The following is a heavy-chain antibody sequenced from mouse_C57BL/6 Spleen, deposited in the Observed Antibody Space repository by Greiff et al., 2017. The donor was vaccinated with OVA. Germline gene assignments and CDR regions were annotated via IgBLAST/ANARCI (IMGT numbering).Heavy chain of an antibody. V-gene: IGHV3-6*01. CDR3: ARKDYYGSSPWFAY. CDR2: ISYDGSN. J-gene: IGHJ3*01. D-gene: IGHD1-1*01. CDR1: GYSITSGYY. Sequence: EVQLVESGPGLVKPSQSLSLTCSVTGYSITSGYYWNWIRQFPGNKLEWMGYISYDGSNNYNPSLKNRISITRDTSKNQFFLKLNSVTTEDTATYYCARKDYYGSSPWFAYWGQGTLVTVSA.